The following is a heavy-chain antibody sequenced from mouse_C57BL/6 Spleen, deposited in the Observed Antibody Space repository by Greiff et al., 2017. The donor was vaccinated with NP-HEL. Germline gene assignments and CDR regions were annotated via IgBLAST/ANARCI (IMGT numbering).Heavy chain of an antibody. CDR2: IHPNSGST. J-gene: IGHJ4*01. Sequence: VQLQQPGAELVKPGASVKLSCKASGYTFTSYWMHWVKQRPGQGLEWIGMIHPNSGSTNYNEKFKSKATLTVDKSSSTAYMQLSSLTSEDSAVYYCAQITTVVADGAMDYWGQGTSVTVSS. CDR1: GYTFTSYW. D-gene: IGHD1-1*01. V-gene: IGHV1-64*01. CDR3: AQITTVVADGAMDY.